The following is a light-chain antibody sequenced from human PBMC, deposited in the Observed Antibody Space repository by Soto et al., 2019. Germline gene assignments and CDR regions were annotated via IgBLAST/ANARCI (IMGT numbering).Light chain of an antibody. CDR2: EDT. V-gene: IGLV2-14*02. CDR1: SSDIGSYNL. J-gene: IGLJ1*01. CDR3: SSYAGSNNPYV. Sequence: QSVLTQPASVSGSPGQSITISCTGSSSDIGSYNLVSWYQQYPGKAPKVIIFEDTKRPSGVSDHFSGSKSGNTASLTISGLQAEDEAYYYCSSYAGSNNPYVFGTGTKLTVL.